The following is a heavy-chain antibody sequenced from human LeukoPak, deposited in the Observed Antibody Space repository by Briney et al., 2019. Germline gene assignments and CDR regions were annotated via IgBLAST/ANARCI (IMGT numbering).Heavy chain of an antibody. CDR2: ISESGGST. D-gene: IGHD2-15*01. V-gene: IGHV3-64D*09. Sequence: GGSLRLSCSASGFPFSSYAMHWVRQSPGKALEDVSAISESGGSTYYADSVKGRFTISRDNSKNTLYLQMSSLRAEDTAVYFCVRGYSFGPYGMDVWGQGTTVTVSS. J-gene: IGHJ6*02. CDR3: VRGYSFGPYGMDV. CDR1: GFPFSSYA.